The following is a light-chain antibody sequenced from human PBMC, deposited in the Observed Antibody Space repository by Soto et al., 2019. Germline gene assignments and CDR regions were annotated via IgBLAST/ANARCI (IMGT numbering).Light chain of an antibody. CDR1: QSIGNY. CDR3: QQSHSSPYT. CDR2: AAS. Sequence: DIQMTQSPSSLSASVGDRVTITCRASQSIGNYLNWYQHKPGKAPNLLIYAASTLQSGVPSRFGGSLSGTDFTLTINRLQPEEFATYYCQQSHSSPYTFGQGTKLKI. J-gene: IGKJ2*01. V-gene: IGKV1-39*01.